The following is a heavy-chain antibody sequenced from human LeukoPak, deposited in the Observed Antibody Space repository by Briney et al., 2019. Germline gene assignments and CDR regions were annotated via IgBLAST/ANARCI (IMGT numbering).Heavy chain of an antibody. CDR1: GGSISSSSYY. CDR3: AKTQSDLGLG. CDR2: IYYSGST. D-gene: IGHD3/OR15-3a*01. V-gene: IGHV4-39*01. Sequence: PSETLSLTCTVSGGSISSSSYYWGWIRQPPGKGLEWIGSIYYSGSTYYNPSLKSRVTISVDTSKNQFSLKLSSVTAADTAVYYCAKTQSDLGLGWGQGTLVTVSS. J-gene: IGHJ4*02.